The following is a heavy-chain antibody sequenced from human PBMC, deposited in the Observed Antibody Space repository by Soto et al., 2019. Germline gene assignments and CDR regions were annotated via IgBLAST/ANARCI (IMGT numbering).Heavy chain of an antibody. CDR3: VKDRYSSGWYNWFDP. CDR2: LSGSGGST. D-gene: IGHD6-19*01. J-gene: IGHJ5*02. Sequence: GGSLRLSCAGSGFTFSSYAMSWVRQAPGKGLEWVSALSGSGGSTYYADSVKGRFTISRDNSKNTLYLQMNSLRAEDTAVYYCVKDRYSSGWYNWFDPWGQGTLVAVSS. V-gene: IGHV3-23*01. CDR1: GFTFSSYA.